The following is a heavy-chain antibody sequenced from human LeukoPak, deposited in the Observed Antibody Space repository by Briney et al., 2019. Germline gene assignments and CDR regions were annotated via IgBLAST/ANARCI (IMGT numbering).Heavy chain of an antibody. J-gene: IGHJ4*02. Sequence: PGGSLRLSCAASGFTFSSYGMHWVRQAPGKGLEWVAVISYDGSNKYYADSVKGRFTISRDNAKNSLYLQMNSLRAKDTAVYYCARSPPPLYSSSWYVDYWGQGTLVTVSS. CDR2: ISYDGSNK. CDR1: GFTFSSYG. D-gene: IGHD6-13*01. V-gene: IGHV3-30*03. CDR3: ARSPPPLYSSSWYVDY.